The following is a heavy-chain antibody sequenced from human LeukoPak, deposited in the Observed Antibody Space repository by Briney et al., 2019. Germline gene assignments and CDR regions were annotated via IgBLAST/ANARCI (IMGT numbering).Heavy chain of an antibody. CDR3: ARLKGSILTGYWLDP. D-gene: IGHD3-9*01. Sequence: SVKVSCKASGGTFSSYAISWVRQAPGQGLEWMGGIIPIFGTANYAQKFQGRVTITTDESTSTAYMELSSLRSEDTAVYYCARLKGSILTGYWLDPWGQGTLVTVSS. V-gene: IGHV1-69*05. J-gene: IGHJ5*02. CDR1: GGTFSSYA. CDR2: IIPIFGTA.